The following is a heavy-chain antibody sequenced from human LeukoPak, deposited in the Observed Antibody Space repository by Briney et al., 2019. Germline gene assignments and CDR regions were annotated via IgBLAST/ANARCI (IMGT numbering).Heavy chain of an antibody. CDR1: GFTFSSYS. CDR2: ISSSSSYI. CDR3: ARVDDYHYYDTDV. V-gene: IGHV3-21*01. J-gene: IGHJ6*02. D-gene: IGHD5-24*01. Sequence: PGGSLRLSCAASGFTFSSYSMNWVRQAPGKGLEWVSSISSSSSYIYYADSVKGRFTISRDNAKNSLYLQMNSLRAEDTAMYYCARVDDYHYYDTDVWGQGTTVTVSS.